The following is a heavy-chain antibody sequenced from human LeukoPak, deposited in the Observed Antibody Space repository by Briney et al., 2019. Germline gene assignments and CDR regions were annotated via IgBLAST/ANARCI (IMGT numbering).Heavy chain of an antibody. J-gene: IGHJ4*02. CDR1: GGTFSSYA. D-gene: IGHD3-22*01. V-gene: IGHV1-69*13. CDR3: ARDLYYDSSGYYYTHFDY. Sequence: ASVKVSCKASGGTFSSYAISWVRQAPGQGLEWMGGIIPIFGTANYAQKFQGRVTITADESTSTAYMELSSLRSEDTAVYYCARDLYYDSSGYYYTHFDYWGQGTLVTVSS. CDR2: IIPIFGTA.